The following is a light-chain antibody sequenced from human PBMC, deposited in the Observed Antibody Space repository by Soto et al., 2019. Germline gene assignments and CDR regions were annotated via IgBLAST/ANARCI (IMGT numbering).Light chain of an antibody. CDR1: NSNIGNNF. Sequence: SVLTQPPSVSAAPGQKVTISRSGGNSNIGNNFVSWYQQLPGTAPRLLIYYTNKRPSGVPYRFSGSKSGTSATLGISRLQTGDEADYYCGTCDSSLSVYVFGTGTKV. J-gene: IGLJ1*01. V-gene: IGLV1-51*01. CDR3: GTCDSSLSVYV. CDR2: YTN.